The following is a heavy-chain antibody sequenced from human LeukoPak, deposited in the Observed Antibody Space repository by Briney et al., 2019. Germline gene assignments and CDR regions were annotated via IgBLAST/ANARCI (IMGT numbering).Heavy chain of an antibody. V-gene: IGHV3-53*01. D-gene: IGHD3-22*01. J-gene: IGHJ4*02. Sequence: PGGSLRLSCAASGFTVSYTYMNWVRQAPGKGLEWVSIIYSGGGTYYADSVRGRFTISRDISRNTLSLQMNSLRAEDTAVYYCAKGLRSSGYSLFDYWGQGTLVTVSS. CDR3: AKGLRSSGYSLFDY. CDR1: GFTVSYTY. CDR2: IYSGGGT.